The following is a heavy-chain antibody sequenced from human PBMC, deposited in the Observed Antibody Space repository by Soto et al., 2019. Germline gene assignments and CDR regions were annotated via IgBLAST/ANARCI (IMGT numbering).Heavy chain of an antibody. J-gene: IGHJ6*02. CDR3: ARDSGKGSGSFNRGYYYYYGMDV. CDR1: GFTFSSYA. V-gene: IGHV3-30*04. Sequence: QVQLVESGGGVVQPGRSLRLSCAASGFTFSSYAMHWVRQAPGKGLEGVAVISYDGRNKYYADSVKGRFTISRDNSKNTLYLQMNSLRAEDTAVYYCARDSGKGSGSFNRGYYYYYGMDVWGQGTTVTVSS. D-gene: IGHD1-26*01. CDR2: ISYDGRNK.